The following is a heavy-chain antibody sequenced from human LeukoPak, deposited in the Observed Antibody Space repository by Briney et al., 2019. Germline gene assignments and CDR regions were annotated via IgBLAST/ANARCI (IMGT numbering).Heavy chain of an antibody. Sequence: GSLRLSCAASGFTFSSYAMTWIRQPPGKGLEWIGEINHSGSTNYNPSLKSRVTISVDTSKNQFSLKVTSVTAADTAVYYCARAYGARPYYYFDYWGQGTLVTVSS. J-gene: IGHJ4*02. CDR1: GFTFSSYA. V-gene: IGHV4-34*01. CDR2: INHSGST. D-gene: IGHD4-17*01. CDR3: ARAYGARPYYYFDY.